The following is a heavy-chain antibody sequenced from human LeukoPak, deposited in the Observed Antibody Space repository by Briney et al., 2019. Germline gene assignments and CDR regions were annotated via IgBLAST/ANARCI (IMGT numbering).Heavy chain of an antibody. J-gene: IGHJ6*02. CDR1: GFTFSDYY. CDR2: ISSSGSTI. V-gene: IGHV3-11*01. Sequence: GGSLRLSCAASGFTFSDYYMSWIRQAPGKGLEWVSYISSSGSTIYYADSVKGRFTISGDNAKNSLYLQMNSLRAEDTAVYYCARVSNSGFLEWSIDYGMDVWGQGTTVTVSS. CDR3: ARVSNSGFLEWSIDYGMDV. D-gene: IGHD3-3*01.